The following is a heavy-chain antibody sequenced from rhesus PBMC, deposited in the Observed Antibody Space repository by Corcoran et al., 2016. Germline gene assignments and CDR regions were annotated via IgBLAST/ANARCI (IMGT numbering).Heavy chain of an antibody. Sequence: QVQLQESGPGLVKPSQTLSPTCAISGDSVSRNSPTWNWLTQSPSRGLAWLGRTYYRSKWYKDYAQSVQNRITINPGTSKNQFALQLNSVTPEDMAVYYCARAGSWNGWYFDLWGPGTPITISS. CDR3: ARAGSWNGWYFDL. CDR1: GDSVSRNSPT. V-gene: IGHV6-1*01. CDR2: TYYRSKWYK. D-gene: IGHD6-25*01. J-gene: IGHJ2*01.